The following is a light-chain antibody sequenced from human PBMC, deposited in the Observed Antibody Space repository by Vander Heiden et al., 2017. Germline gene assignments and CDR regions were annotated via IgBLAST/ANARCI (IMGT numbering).Light chain of an antibody. J-gene: IGLJ2*01. CDR2: GNT. Sequence: HSVLTQPPSVSGAPGQRVTISCAGSSPNIGAGYDVHWYQHLPGTAPQLLILGNTNRPSGVPDRFSGSKSGTSASLAITGLQAEDEADYYCQSYDSSLSSVIFGGGTKLTVL. CDR3: QSYDSSLSSVI. V-gene: IGLV1-40*01. CDR1: SPNIGAGYD.